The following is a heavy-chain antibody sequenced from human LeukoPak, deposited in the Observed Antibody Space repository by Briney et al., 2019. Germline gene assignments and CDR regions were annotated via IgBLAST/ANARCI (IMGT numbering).Heavy chain of an antibody. D-gene: IGHD3-9*01. CDR3: AKEDYDIPLGY. J-gene: IGHJ4*02. CDR2: IYSGGST. V-gene: IGHV3-66*01. CDR1: GFTVSSNY. Sequence: GGSLRLSCAASGFTVSSNYMSWVRQAPGKGLEWVSVIYSGGSTYYADSVKGRFTISRDNSKNTLYLQMGSLRAEDMAVYYCAKEDYDIPLGYWGQGTLVTVSS.